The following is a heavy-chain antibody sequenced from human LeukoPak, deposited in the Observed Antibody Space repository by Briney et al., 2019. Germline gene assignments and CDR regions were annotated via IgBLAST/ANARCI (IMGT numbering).Heavy chain of an antibody. D-gene: IGHD2-21*01. J-gene: IGHJ4*02. CDR2: LYDDGTT. CDR3: ARGIAGDGDC. CDR1: GFTVSRHS. Sequence: PGGSLRLSCEVSGFTVSRHSMSWVRQAPGKGLDWVSVLYDDGTTHYADSVKGRFTISRDTSQNILYLEMNSLRADDTAVYYCARGIAGDGDCWGQGTLVIVSS. V-gene: IGHV3-53*01.